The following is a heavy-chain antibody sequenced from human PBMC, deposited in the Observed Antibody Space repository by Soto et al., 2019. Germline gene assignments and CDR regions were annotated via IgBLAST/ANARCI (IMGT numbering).Heavy chain of an antibody. V-gene: IGHV3-15*01. CDR3: TTGVVVVAATPVDY. J-gene: IGHJ4*02. Sequence: PGGSLRLSCAASGFTFSNAWMSWVRQAPGKGLEWVGRIKSKTDGGTTDYAAPVKGRFTISRDDSKNTLYLQMNSLKTEDTAVYYCTTGVVVVAATPVDYWGQGTLVTVSS. CDR1: GFTFSNAW. CDR2: IKSKTDGGTT. D-gene: IGHD2-15*01.